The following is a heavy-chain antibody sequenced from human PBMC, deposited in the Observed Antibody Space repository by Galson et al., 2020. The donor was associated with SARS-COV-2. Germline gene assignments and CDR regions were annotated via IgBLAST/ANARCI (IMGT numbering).Heavy chain of an antibody. CDR3: AKDQAHTGCRDPSCYGPIYHAFHV. J-gene: IGHJ3*01. CDR1: GFSFTDYH. Sequence: GGSLRLSCVASGFSFTDYHMHWVRQAPGRGLEWVAVIWHDGTTTYYVDSVRGRFTVSRDTSENTLFLQMNSLSAEDSAVYYCAKDQAHTGCRDPSCYGPIYHAFHVWGQGTMVSVSS. D-gene: IGHD2-2*01. CDR2: IWHDGTTT. V-gene: IGHV3-30*02.